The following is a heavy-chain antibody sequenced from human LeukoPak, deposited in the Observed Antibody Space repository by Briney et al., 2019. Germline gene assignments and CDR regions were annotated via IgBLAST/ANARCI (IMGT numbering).Heavy chain of an antibody. Sequence: PGGSLRLACAASGFTLSSYGMSWVRQAPGKWLEWVSSIAGSSGGGGGTYYADSVRGRFTISRDNSKNTLYLQMNSLRAEDTALYYCAKALAGTHGTKVDFWGQGTLVTVSS. D-gene: IGHD1-26*01. J-gene: IGHJ4*02. CDR1: GFTLSSYG. V-gene: IGHV3-23*01. CDR2: IAGSSGGGGGT. CDR3: AKALAGTHGTKVDF.